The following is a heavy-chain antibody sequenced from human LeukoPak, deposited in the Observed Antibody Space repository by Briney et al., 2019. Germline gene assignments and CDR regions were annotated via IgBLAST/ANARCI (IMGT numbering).Heavy chain of an antibody. D-gene: IGHD4-17*01. J-gene: IGHJ5*02. Sequence: GGSLRLSCAASGFTFSSYAMSWVRQAPGNGLEWVSAIGGSGSVSNTYYADSVKGRFTISRDNSKNTLYLQMNSLRAADKAVYYCAKDRGNYGDYVGWFDPWGQGTLVTVSS. CDR3: AKDRGNYGDYVGWFDP. CDR1: GFTFSSYA. CDR2: IGGSGSVSNT. V-gene: IGHV3-23*01.